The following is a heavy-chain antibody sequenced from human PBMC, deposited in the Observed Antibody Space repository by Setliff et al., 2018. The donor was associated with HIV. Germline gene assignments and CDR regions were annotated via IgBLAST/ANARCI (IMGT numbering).Heavy chain of an antibody. CDR2: IIPIFGTA. CDR3: ARGRVDDSSGYYGVVDYYYYYYMDV. V-gene: IGHV1-69*05. CDR1: GGAFSSYA. J-gene: IGHJ6*03. D-gene: IGHD3-22*01. Sequence: SVKVSCKASGGAFSSYALSWVRQAPGQGLEWMGGIIPIFGTANYAQKFQGRVTITTDESTSTAYMELSSLRSEDTAVYYCARGRVDDSSGYYGVVDYYYYYYMDVWDKGTTVTVSS.